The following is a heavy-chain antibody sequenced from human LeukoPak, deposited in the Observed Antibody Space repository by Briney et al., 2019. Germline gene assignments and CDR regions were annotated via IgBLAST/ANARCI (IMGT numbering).Heavy chain of an antibody. D-gene: IGHD6-13*01. J-gene: IGHJ4*02. Sequence: GESLKVSCKASGYTFTSYGISWVRQAPGQGLEWMGWISAYNGNTNYAQKLQGRVTMTTDTSTSTAYMELRSLRSDDTAVYYCARDLLPPRTALIAAAGTGYWGQGTLVTVSS. CDR3: ARDLLPPRTALIAAAGTGY. V-gene: IGHV1-18*01. CDR1: GYTFTSYG. CDR2: ISAYNGNT.